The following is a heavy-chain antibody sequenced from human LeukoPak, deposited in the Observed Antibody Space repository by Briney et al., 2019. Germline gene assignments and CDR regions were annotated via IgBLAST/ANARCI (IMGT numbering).Heavy chain of an antibody. D-gene: IGHD3-16*01. CDR1: GGSFSGYY. V-gene: IGHV4-34*01. CDR3: ARGRVMITFGGAKDSFDY. J-gene: IGHJ4*02. CDR2: INHSGST. Sequence: NSSETLSLTCAVYGGSFSGYYWSWIRQPPGKGLEWIGEINHSGSTNYNPSLKSRVTLSVDTSKNQFSLKLSSVTAADTAVYYCARGRVMITFGGAKDSFDYWGQGTLVTVSS.